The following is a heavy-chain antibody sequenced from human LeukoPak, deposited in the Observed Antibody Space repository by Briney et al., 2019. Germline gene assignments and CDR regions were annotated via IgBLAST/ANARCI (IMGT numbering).Heavy chain of an antibody. D-gene: IGHD3-22*01. J-gene: IGHJ4*02. Sequence: PGGSLRLSCAASGFTFSGYAMSWVRQAPGKGLEWVSVISGSGGSTYYADSVKGRFTISRDNSKNTLYLQMNSLAAEDTAVHYCAKGSADYYDTSGYYLDYWGQGTLVTVSS. V-gene: IGHV3-23*01. CDR1: GFTFSGYA. CDR3: AKGSADYYDTSGYYLDY. CDR2: ISGSGGST.